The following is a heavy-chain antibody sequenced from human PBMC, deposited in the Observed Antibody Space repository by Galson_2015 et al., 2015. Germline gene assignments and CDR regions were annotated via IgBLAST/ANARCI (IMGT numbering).Heavy chain of an antibody. D-gene: IGHD2-8*02. Sequence: SVKVSCKASGGIFTNYDVSWVRQARGQGLEWMGGITPMFATANYAQKFRGRVTITADKSTNTAYMELSSLRNEDTAVYYCARPSQYCTAPNCPYNYWGQGTLVTVS. CDR2: ITPMFATA. CDR1: GGIFTNYD. J-gene: IGHJ4*02. V-gene: IGHV1-69*06. CDR3: ARPSQYCTAPNCPYNY.